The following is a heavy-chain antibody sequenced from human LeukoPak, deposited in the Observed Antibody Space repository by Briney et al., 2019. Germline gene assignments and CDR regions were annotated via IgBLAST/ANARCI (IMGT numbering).Heavy chain of an antibody. V-gene: IGHV1-18*01. D-gene: IGHD6-6*01. CDR1: GYTFTSYG. Sequence: GASVKVSCKASGYTFTSYGISWVRQAPGKGLEWMGWISAYNGNTNYAQKLQGRVTMTTDTSTSTAYMELRSLRSEDTAVYYCARDRSSFSYAFDIWGQGTMVTVSS. CDR2: ISAYNGNT. J-gene: IGHJ3*02. CDR3: ARDRSSFSYAFDI.